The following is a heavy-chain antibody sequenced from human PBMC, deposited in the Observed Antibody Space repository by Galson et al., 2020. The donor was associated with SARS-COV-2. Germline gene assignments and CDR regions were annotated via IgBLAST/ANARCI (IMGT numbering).Heavy chain of an antibody. D-gene: IGHD4-17*01. J-gene: IGHJ6*02. CDR3: ARLRVTVTNFGNIYYGMDV. CDR2: INHSGSI. CDR1: GGSFSDYS. Sequence: SETLSLTCAVYGGSFSDYSWNWIRQPPGKELEWIGEINHSGSINYNASLKSRVTISEDTSKNQFSLKLNSVTAADTAVYYCARLRVTVTNFGNIYYGMDVWGQGTTVTVSS. V-gene: IGHV4-34*01.